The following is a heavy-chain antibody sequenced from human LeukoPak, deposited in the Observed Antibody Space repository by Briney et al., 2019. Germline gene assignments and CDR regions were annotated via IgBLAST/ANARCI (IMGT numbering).Heavy chain of an antibody. J-gene: IGHJ3*02. CDR3: ATEYYDISGAFDI. D-gene: IGHD3-9*01. Sequence: GGSLRLSCVVSGFTFSSYGMSWVRQAPGKGLEWVSAISGSGGSTYYADSVKGRFTISRDNSKNTLYLQMNSLRAEDTAVYYCATEYYDISGAFDIWGQGTMVTVSS. CDR1: GFTFSSYG. V-gene: IGHV3-23*01. CDR2: ISGSGGST.